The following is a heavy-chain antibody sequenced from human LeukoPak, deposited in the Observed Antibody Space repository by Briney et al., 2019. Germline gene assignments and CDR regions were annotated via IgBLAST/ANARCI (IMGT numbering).Heavy chain of an antibody. CDR3: ARGPVAGLPHY. Sequence: PSETLSLTCTVSGGSIGTSHWSWIRQPPGKGLEWIGYIYYNGRTNSNPSLKSRVTISVDTSKNQFSLKLSSVTAADTAVYYCARGPVAGLPHYWGQGTLVTVSS. CDR1: GGSIGTSH. J-gene: IGHJ4*02. V-gene: IGHV4-59*01. D-gene: IGHD6-19*01. CDR2: IYYNGRT.